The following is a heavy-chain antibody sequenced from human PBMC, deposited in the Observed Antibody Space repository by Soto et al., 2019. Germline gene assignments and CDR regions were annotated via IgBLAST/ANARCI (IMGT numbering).Heavy chain of an antibody. V-gene: IGHV1-69*13. J-gene: IGHJ4*02. CDR2: IIPIFGTT. CDR1: GTTFSNYA. CDR3: VARRYCSGGSCPDYFDY. Sequence: SVKVSCKASGTTFSNYAISWVRQAPGQGLEWMGGIIPIFGTTNYPQKFQGRLTITADESTSTVYMELSSLTSEGTAVYYCVARRYCSGGSCPDYFDYWGQGTLVTVSS. D-gene: IGHD2-15*01.